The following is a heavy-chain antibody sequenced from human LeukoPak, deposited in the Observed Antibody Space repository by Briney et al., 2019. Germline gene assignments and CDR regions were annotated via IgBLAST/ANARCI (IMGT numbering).Heavy chain of an antibody. CDR2: IYPGDSVS. V-gene: IGHV5-51*01. CDR1: DYSITSYW. Sequence: GAAMNISCKGSDYSITSYWIGVVRAIPGKGKELMGIIYPGDSVSRYSPFFQGQATISVDKSISTAYLQWSSVKASATDIYYCIYSGFYSWGQGTLVTVSS. D-gene: IGHD1-26*01. CDR3: IYSGFYS. J-gene: IGHJ4*02.